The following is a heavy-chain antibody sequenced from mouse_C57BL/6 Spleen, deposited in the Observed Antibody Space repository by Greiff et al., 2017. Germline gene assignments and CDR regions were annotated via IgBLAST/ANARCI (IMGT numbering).Heavy chain of an antibody. V-gene: IGHV1-72*01. D-gene: IGHD1-1*01. CDR2: IVPNSGGT. CDR1: GYTFTSYW. CDR3: ASYGSSYWYFDV. J-gene: IGHJ1*03. Sequence: QVQLQQPGAELVKPGASVKLSCKASGYTFTSYWMHWVKQRPGRGLEWIGRIVPNSGGTKYNEKFKRKATLTVDKPSSTAYMQRSSLTSEDSAVYYCASYGSSYWYFDVWGTGTTVTVSS.